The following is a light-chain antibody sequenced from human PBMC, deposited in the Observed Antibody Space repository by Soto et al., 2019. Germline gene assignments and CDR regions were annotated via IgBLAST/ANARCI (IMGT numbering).Light chain of an antibody. Sequence: QSVLTQPASVSGSPGQSITISCTGTSSDVGSYNLVSWYQQHPGKAPKLMIYEGSKRPSGVSNRFSGSKSGNTASLTISGLQAEDEADYYCCSYTVSSTVYVVFGGGTKPTVL. V-gene: IGLV2-23*03. CDR3: CSYTVSSTVYVV. CDR2: EGS. CDR1: SSDVGSYNL. J-gene: IGLJ2*01.